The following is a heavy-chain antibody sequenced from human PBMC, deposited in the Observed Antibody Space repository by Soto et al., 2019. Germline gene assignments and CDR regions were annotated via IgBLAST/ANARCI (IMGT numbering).Heavy chain of an antibody. CDR1: GGSISSFTYF. D-gene: IGHD2-15*01. CDR3: ARGGGSTFNWFDP. Sequence: QLQLQESGPGLVKPSETLSLTCTVSGGSISSFTYFWGWIRQPPGKGLEWIGSLYYSGNTYYNPSLQSRVTISVDTSKKQCTLPLRSVTAADTAVYYCARGGGSTFNWFDPWCQGTLVTVSP. J-gene: IGHJ5*02. CDR2: LYYSGNT. V-gene: IGHV4-39*01.